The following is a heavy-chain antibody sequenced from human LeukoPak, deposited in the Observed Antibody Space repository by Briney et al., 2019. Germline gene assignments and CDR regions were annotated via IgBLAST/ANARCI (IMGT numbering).Heavy chain of an antibody. CDR3: ARPRYYYDSSGYFDY. D-gene: IGHD3-22*01. V-gene: IGHV3-30-3*01. J-gene: IGHJ4*02. Sequence: GGSLRLSCAASGFTFSSYAMHWVRQAPGKGLEWVAVISYDGSNKYYADSVKGRFTISRDNSKNTLYLQMNSLRDEDTAVYYCARPRYYYDSSGYFDYWGQGTLVTVSS. CDR2: ISYDGSNK. CDR1: GFTFSSYA.